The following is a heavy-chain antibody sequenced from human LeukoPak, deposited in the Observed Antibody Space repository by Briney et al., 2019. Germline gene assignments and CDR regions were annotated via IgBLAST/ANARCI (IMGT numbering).Heavy chain of an antibody. CDR1: GSTFSSYG. J-gene: IGHJ4*02. Sequence: GGSLRLSCAASGSTFSSYGMHWVRQAPGKGLEWVAVISYDGSNKYYAGSVKGRFTISRDNSKNTLYLQMNSLRAEDTAVYYCAKDREYSSSWYGPDYWGQGTLVTVSS. CDR2: ISYDGSNK. D-gene: IGHD6-13*01. CDR3: AKDREYSSSWYGPDY. V-gene: IGHV3-30*18.